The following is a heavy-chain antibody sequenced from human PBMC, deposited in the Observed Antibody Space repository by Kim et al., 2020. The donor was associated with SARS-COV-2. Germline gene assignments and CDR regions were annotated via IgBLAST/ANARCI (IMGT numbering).Heavy chain of an antibody. V-gene: IGHV4-30-2*04. D-gene: IGHD2-8*01. CDR3: ARDLGVNYFDY. CDR2: T. J-gene: IGHJ4*02. Sequence: TYYHPSLKRRVTISIDTSKNQFSLKLSSVTAADTTVYYCARDLGVNYFDYWGQGTLVTVSS.